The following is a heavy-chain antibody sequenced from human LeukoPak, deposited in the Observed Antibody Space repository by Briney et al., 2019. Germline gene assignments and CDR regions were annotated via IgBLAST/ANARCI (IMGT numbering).Heavy chain of an antibody. CDR2: ISISSSAK. CDR1: GFTFSSYN. D-gene: IGHD2-2*02. CDR3: ASPPDIVVEPDAITDYYYMAV. V-gene: IGHV3-48*04. Sequence: PGGSLRLSCAASGFTFSSYNLNWVRQAPGKGLEWVSFISISSSAKYYADSVRGRFTISRDNAKNSLYLQMNSLRAEDTAVYYCASPPDIVVEPDAITDYYYMAVWGKGTTVTVSS. J-gene: IGHJ6*03.